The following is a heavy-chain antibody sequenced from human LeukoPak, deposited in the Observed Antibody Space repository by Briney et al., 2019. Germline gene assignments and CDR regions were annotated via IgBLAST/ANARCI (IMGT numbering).Heavy chain of an antibody. Sequence: SETLSLTCAVYGGSFSGYYWSWIRQPPGKGLEWIGYIYCSGSTYYNPSLKSRVTISVDTSKNQFSLKLSSVTATDTAVYYCARGGGSSGVDYWGQGTLVTVSS. D-gene: IGHD3-22*01. J-gene: IGHJ4*02. CDR3: ARGGGSSGVDY. V-gene: IGHV4-34*09. CDR2: IYCSGST. CDR1: GGSFSGYY.